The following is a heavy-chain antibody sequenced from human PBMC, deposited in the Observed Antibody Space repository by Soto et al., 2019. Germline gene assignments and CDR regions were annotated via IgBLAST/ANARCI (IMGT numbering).Heavy chain of an antibody. D-gene: IGHD6-19*01. CDR2: IWYDGSNK. V-gene: IGHV3-33*01. J-gene: IGHJ3*02. CDR1: GFTFSSYG. CDR3: AREGWDLDAFGI. Sequence: QVQLVESGGGVVQPGRSLRLSCAASGFTFSSYGMHWVRQAPGKGLEWVAVIWYDGSNKYYADSVKGRFTISRDNSKNTLYLQMNSLRAEDTAVYYCAREGWDLDAFGIWGQGTMVTVSS.